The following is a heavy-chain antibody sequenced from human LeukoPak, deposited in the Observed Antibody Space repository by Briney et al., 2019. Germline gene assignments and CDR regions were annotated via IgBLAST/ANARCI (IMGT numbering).Heavy chain of an antibody. D-gene: IGHD1-26*01. J-gene: IGHJ4*02. V-gene: IGHV3-30-3*01. CDR2: ISFDGSNK. CDR1: GFTFSGYA. CDR3: AKARSGSIYLGDY. Sequence: GGSLRLSCAASGFTFSGYAMHWVRQAPGKGLEWVAVISFDGSNKYYADSVKGRFTISRDNSKNTLYLQMNNLRAEDTAVYYCAKARSGSIYLGDYWGQGTLVTVSS.